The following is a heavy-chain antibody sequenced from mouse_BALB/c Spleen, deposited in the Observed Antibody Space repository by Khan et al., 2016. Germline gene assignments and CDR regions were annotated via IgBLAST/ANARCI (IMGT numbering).Heavy chain of an antibody. Sequence: QVQLKESGPGLVAPSQSLSITCTVSGFSLTSYGVHWVRQPPGKGLEWLGVIWAGGSTHYNSSLMSRLSISQDNSQSPFFLKMNSLQTDDTAMYYCAKAHYYGYAMDYWGQGTSVTVAS. CDR2: IWAGGST. CDR3: AKAHYYGYAMDY. D-gene: IGHD1-2*01. CDR1: GFSLTSYG. V-gene: IGHV2-9*02. J-gene: IGHJ4*01.